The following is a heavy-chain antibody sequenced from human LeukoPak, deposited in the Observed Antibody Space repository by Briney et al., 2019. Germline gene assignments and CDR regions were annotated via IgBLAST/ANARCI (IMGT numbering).Heavy chain of an antibody. J-gene: IGHJ4*02. D-gene: IGHD6-13*01. Sequence: GGSLRLSCAASGFTFSSCSMNWVRQAPGKGLEWVSSIISDSTYIYYADSVKGRFTISRDNAKNSLFLQMDSLGAEDTAVYYCAAGYTSSWLLDYWGQGTLVTVSS. CDR1: GFTFSSCS. CDR2: IISDSTYI. V-gene: IGHV3-21*01. CDR3: AAGYTSSWLLDY.